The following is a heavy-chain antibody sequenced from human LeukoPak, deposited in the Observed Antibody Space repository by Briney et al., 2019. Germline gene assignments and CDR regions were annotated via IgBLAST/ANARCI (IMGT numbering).Heavy chain of an antibody. V-gene: IGHV4-34*01. J-gene: IGHJ4*02. CDR2: INHSGST. CDR1: GGSFSGYY. D-gene: IGHD3-10*01. CDR3: ARGRPLRFGELVYCFDY. Sequence: PSETLSLTCAVYGGSFSGYYWSWIRQPPGKGLEWIGEINHSGSTNYNPSLKSRVTISVDTSKNQFSLKLSSVTAADTAVYYCARGRPLRFGELVYCFDYWGQGTLVTVSS.